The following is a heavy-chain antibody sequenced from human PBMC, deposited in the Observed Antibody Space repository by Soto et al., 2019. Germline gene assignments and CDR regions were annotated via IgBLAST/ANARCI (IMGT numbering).Heavy chain of an antibody. D-gene: IGHD4-17*01. CDR3: ARGHTTARRDYFEY. CDR1: GFTFRDYY. CDR2: ISGSRSFE. J-gene: IGHJ4*02. Sequence: GGSLRLSCATTGFTFRDYYMTWFRQAPGKGLEWVSYISGSRSFELYAVCLSGCFSILRDNANSLVYVRIKSLRDDDSAVYYCARGHTTARRDYFEYWGQGTVITVSS. V-gene: IGHV3-11*06.